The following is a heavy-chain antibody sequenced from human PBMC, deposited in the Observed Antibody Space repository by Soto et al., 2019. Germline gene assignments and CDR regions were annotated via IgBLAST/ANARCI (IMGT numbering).Heavy chain of an antibody. J-gene: IGHJ4*02. D-gene: IGHD5-18*01. CDR3: ARVNTTLVDHFDC. V-gene: IGHV3-23*01. CDR1: GFTFTNYA. CDR2: IDGSGGAT. Sequence: GGSLRLSCTVSGFTFTNYAMSWVRQAPGKGLEWVSGIDGSGGATYYADSVKGRFTISRDNSKNTVSLQMSSLRVEDTAIYYCARVNTTLVDHFDCWGQGTLVTVSS.